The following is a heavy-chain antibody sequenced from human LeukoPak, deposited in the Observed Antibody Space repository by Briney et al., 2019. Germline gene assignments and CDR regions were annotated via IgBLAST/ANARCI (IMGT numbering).Heavy chain of an antibody. CDR3: ASLEYSSSAGDYYFDY. Sequence: SVKVSCKASGGTFSSYAISWVRQAPGQGLEWMGRIIPILGIANYAQKFQGRVTITADKSTSTAYMELSSLRSEDTAVYYCASLEYSSSAGDYYFDYWGQGTLVTVSS. J-gene: IGHJ4*02. D-gene: IGHD6-6*01. CDR1: GGTFSSYA. V-gene: IGHV1-69*04. CDR2: IIPILGIA.